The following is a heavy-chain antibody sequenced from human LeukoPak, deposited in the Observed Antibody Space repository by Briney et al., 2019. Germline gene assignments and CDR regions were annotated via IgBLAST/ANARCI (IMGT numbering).Heavy chain of an antibody. CDR1: GDSISGSY. CDR3: ARQTYYDNRLPFAY. CDR2: LSYSGTT. J-gene: IGHJ4*02. D-gene: IGHD3-22*01. Sequence: PSETLSLTCAVSGDSISGSYWSWIRQPPGKGLEWIGFLSYSGTTSYNPSLKSRLTISGDTSRNQFSLKLDSVTAADTAVYYCARQTYYDNRLPFAYWGQGTLVTVSS. V-gene: IGHV4-59*08.